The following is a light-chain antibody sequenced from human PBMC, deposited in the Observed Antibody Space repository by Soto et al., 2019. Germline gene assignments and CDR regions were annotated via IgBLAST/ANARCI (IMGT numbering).Light chain of an antibody. CDR1: QSVSSN. Sequence: DIVMTQSPANLSVAQGASACICCFASQSVSSNLAWYQQKPGQAPSLLIYGASTRATGTPARFSGSGSGTEFTLTISSLQSEDFAVYYCQQYIRWPLTFGGGTKVDIK. J-gene: IGKJ4*01. CDR3: QQYIRWPLT. CDR2: GAS. V-gene: IGKV3-15*01.